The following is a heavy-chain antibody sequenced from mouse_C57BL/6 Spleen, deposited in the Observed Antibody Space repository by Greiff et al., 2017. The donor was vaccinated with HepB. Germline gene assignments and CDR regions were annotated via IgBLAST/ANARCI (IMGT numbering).Heavy chain of an antibody. CDR3: AMTPHYYGSTSIFFAY. V-gene: IGHV1-74*01. CDR2: IHPSDSDT. D-gene: IGHD1-1*01. CDR1: GYTFTSYW. Sequence: QVQLQQPGAELVKPGASVKVSCKASGYTFTSYWMHWVKQRPGQGLEWIGRIHPSDSDTNYNQKFKGKATLTVDKSSSTAYMQLSSLTSEDSAVYYCAMTPHYYGSTSIFFAYWGQGTLVTVSA. J-gene: IGHJ3*01.